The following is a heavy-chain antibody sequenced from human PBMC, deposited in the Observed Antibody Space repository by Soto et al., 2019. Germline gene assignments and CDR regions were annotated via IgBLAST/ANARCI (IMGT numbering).Heavy chain of an antibody. J-gene: IGHJ6*03. CDR3: ARGSMDIVVVPAPNSAVYYYYMDV. Sequence: SETLSLTCAVYGGSFSGYYWSWIRQPPGKGLEWIGEINHSGSTNYNPSLKSRVTISVDTSKNQFSLKLSSVTAADTAVYYCARGSMDIVVVPAPNSAVYYYYMDVWGKGTTVTVSS. CDR1: GGSFSGYY. V-gene: IGHV4-34*01. CDR2: INHSGST. D-gene: IGHD2-2*03.